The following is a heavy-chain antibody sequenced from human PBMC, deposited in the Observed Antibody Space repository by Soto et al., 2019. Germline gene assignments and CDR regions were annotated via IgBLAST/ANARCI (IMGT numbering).Heavy chain of an antibody. CDR2: IYFSGRT. V-gene: IGHV4-39*02. J-gene: IGHJ4*02. D-gene: IGHD3-10*01. CDR3: ARSYYDYFDN. CDR1: GGSINSSSYY. Sequence: QLQLQESGPGLVKPSETLSLTCTVSGGSINSSSYYWGWVRQSPQKGLEWIGNIYFSGRTFYNPSPKSRVPISVDASKNHFSLRLSSVTAADTAMFYCARSYYDYFDNWGQGTLVTVSS.